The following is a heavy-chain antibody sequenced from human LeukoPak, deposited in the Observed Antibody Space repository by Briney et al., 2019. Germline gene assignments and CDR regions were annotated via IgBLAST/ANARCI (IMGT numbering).Heavy chain of an antibody. J-gene: IGHJ3*02. D-gene: IGHD3-10*01. V-gene: IGHV3-49*04. CDR2: IRSKAYGGAT. CDR1: GXTFGDYA. CDR3: TRDLGWFGEFDAFDI. Sequence: GGPLRLSCTASGXTFGDYAVSWVRQAPGKGPEWVGFIRSKAYGGATEYAASVKGRFTISRDDSKSIAYLQMNSLKTEDTAVYYCTRDLGWFGEFDAFDIWGQGTMVTVSS.